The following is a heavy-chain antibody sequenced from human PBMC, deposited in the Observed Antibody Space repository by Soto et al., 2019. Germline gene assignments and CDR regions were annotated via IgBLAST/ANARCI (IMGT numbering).Heavy chain of an antibody. CDR3: ARDSNWNYRYYYGMDV. CDR2: IRPSNANT. Sequence: ASVKVSCKASGYTFTSYGISCFRHAPGQGLEWMGCIRPSNANTNYAKKLKGRATMTTDTSTSTAYMELRSLRSDDTAVYYCARDSNWNYRYYYGMDVWGQGTTVTVSS. D-gene: IGHD1-7*01. J-gene: IGHJ6*02. V-gene: IGHV1-18*04. CDR1: GYTFTSYG.